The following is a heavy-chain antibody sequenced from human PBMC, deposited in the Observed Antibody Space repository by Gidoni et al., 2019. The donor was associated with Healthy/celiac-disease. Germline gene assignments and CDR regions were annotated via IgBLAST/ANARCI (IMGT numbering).Heavy chain of an antibody. CDR3: ARGRYCSSTSCSRYYGMDV. V-gene: IGHV3-33*01. J-gene: IGHJ6*02. D-gene: IGHD2-2*01. Sequence: QVQLVESGGGVVQPGRSLRLSCAASGFTFRSYGMHWVRQAPGKGLEWVAVIWYDGSNKYYADSVKGRFTISRDNSKNTLYLQMNSLRAEDTAVYYCARGRYCSSTSCSRYYGMDVWGQGTTVTVSS. CDR1: GFTFRSYG. CDR2: IWYDGSNK.